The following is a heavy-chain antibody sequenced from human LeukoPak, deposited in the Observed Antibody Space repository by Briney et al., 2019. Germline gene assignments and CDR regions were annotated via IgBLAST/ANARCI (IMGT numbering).Heavy chain of an antibody. Sequence: GGSLRLSCAASGFSFSYYAMSWVRQAPGKGLEWVSIIGYCGGSIYYAHSVQGRFTISRDNSKNTLSLQMHGLRPEDTAVYYCAKSWGYTRPYYNYMDVWGKGTTVTVSS. J-gene: IGHJ6*03. CDR1: GFSFSYYA. D-gene: IGHD3-16*02. V-gene: IGHV3-23*01. CDR3: AKSWGYTRPYYNYMDV. CDR2: IGYCGGSI.